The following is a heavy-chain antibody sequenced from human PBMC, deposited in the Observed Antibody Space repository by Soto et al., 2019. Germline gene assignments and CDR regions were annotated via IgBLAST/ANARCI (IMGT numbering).Heavy chain of an antibody. CDR3: ATSQGGSSSLDIYYYYYYGMDV. D-gene: IGHD2-15*01. Sequence: QVQLVQSGAEVKKPGSSVKVSCKAPGGTFSSYAISWVRQAPGQGLEWMGGIIPIFGTAKYAQKFQGRVTMNADESTSTGYMELSRLRSEDTAVCYCATSQGGSSSLDIYYYYYYGMDVWGQGTKVTVSS. J-gene: IGHJ6*02. CDR2: IIPIFGTA. V-gene: IGHV1-69*01. CDR1: GGTFSSYA.